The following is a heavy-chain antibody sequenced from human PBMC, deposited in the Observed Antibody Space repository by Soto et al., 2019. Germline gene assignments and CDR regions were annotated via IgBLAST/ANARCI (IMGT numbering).Heavy chain of an antibody. CDR3: ARGGIKGYFNY. V-gene: IGHV4-59*01. D-gene: IGHD3-10*01. CDR2: IYYSGST. Sequence: SETLSLTCTVSGGSISSYYWSWIRQPPGKGLEWIGYIYYSGSTNYNPSLKSRVTISVDTSKNQFSLKLSSVTAADTAVYYCARGGIKGYFNYWGQGTLVTVSS. CDR1: GGSISSYY. J-gene: IGHJ4*02.